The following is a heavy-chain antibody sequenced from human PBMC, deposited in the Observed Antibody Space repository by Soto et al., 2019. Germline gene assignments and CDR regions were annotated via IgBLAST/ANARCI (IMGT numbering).Heavy chain of an antibody. J-gene: IGHJ4*02. Sequence: PGGSLRLSCAASGFTFSSYAMSWVRQAPGKGLEWVSAISGSGGSTYYADSVKGRFTISRDNSKNTLYLQMNSLRAEDTAVYYCAKGIADYYGSGSYYKVDYWGQGTLVTVSS. CDR3: AKGIADYYGSGSYYKVDY. V-gene: IGHV3-23*01. D-gene: IGHD3-10*01. CDR1: GFTFSSYA. CDR2: ISGSGGST.